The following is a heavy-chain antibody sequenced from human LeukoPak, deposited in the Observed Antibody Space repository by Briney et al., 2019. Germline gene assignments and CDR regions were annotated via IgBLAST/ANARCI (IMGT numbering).Heavy chain of an antibody. D-gene: IGHD3-3*01. J-gene: IGHJ3*02. V-gene: IGHV1-2*02. CDR1: GYTFTDYY. Sequence: ASVKVSCKASGYTFTDYYILWVRQAPGQGLEWMGWVKPNNGGTYYAQKFQGRVTMTRDTSISTAYIELSRLRSDDTAVYYCARDPDNDFWSGYYLNDAFDIWGQGTMVTVSS. CDR3: ARDPDNDFWSGYYLNDAFDI. CDR2: VKPNNGGT.